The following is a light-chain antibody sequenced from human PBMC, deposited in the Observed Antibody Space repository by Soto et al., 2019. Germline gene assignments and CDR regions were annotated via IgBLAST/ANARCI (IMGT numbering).Light chain of an antibody. CDR1: QSISSY. J-gene: IGKJ5*01. Sequence: AVTVSQSISSYLSWYQQKPGQSPRLLIYDASNRATGIPARFSGSGSGTTVYEIISSLRHSDFAVFYCYQPRHSAPISFAQGTRLEIK. V-gene: IGKV3-11*01. CDR3: YQPRHSAPIS. CDR2: DAS.